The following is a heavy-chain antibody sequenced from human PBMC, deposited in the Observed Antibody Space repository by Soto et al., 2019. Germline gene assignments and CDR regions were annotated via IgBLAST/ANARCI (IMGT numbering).Heavy chain of an antibody. V-gene: IGHV1-46*03. CDR2: INPSGGST. CDR3: AREVALDCSGGSCYSSWFDP. CDR1: GYTFTSYY. D-gene: IGHD2-15*01. Sequence: GASVKVSCKASGYTFTSYYMHWVRQAPGQGLEWMGIINPSGGSTSYAQKFQGRVTMTRDTSTSTVYMELSSLRSEDTAVYYCAREVALDCSGGSCYSSWFDPWGQGTLVTVSS. J-gene: IGHJ5*02.